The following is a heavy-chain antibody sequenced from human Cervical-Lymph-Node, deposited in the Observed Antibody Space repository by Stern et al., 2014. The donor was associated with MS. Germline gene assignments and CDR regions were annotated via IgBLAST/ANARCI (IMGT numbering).Heavy chain of an antibody. Sequence: QEQLVHSGAAVKKPGASAKVSCKASGYTFTGYYMHWVRQVPGQGLEWMGRINPNSGGTNYAQKFQGWVTMTRDTSISTAYMELSRLRSDDTAVYYCARGPVWVVTAMLDYWGQGTLVTVSS. J-gene: IGHJ4*02. D-gene: IGHD2-21*02. CDR3: ARGPVWVVTAMLDY. CDR2: INPNSGGT. V-gene: IGHV1-2*04. CDR1: GYTFTGYY.